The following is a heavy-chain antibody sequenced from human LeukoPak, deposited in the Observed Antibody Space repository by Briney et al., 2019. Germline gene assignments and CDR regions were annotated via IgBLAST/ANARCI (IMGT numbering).Heavy chain of an antibody. J-gene: IGHJ4*02. CDR1: GFTFSSYW. CDR2: IKQDGSEK. Sequence: PEGSLRLSCAASGFTFSSYWMSWVRQAPGKGLEWVANIKQDGSEKYYVDSVKGRFTISRDNAKNSLYLQMNSLRAEDTAVYYCARDSDIVVVPPDYWGRGTLVTVSS. V-gene: IGHV3-7*01. D-gene: IGHD2-2*01. CDR3: ARDSDIVVVPPDY.